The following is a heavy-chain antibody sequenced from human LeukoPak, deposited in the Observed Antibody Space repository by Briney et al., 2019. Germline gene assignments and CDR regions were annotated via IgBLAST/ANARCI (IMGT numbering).Heavy chain of an antibody. CDR1: GGSISSYY. CDR2: IYYSGST. CDR3: ARAASVGAHFDY. J-gene: IGHJ4*02. Sequence: PSETLSLTCTVSGGSISSYYWSWIRQPPGKGLEWIGYIYYSGSTNYNPSLKSRVTISVDTSKNQFSLRLSSVTAADTAVYYCARAASVGAHFDYWGQGTLVTVSS. V-gene: IGHV4-59*01. D-gene: IGHD1-26*01.